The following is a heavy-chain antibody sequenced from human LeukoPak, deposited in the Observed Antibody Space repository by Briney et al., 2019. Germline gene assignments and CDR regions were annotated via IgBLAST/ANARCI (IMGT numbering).Heavy chain of an antibody. V-gene: IGHV4-34*01. CDR1: GGSFSGYY. CDR2: INHSGST. CDR3: ARVRRDGYNWVFDY. Sequence: SETLSFTCAVYGGSFSGYYWSWIRQPPGKGLEWIGEINHSGSTNYNPSLKSRVTISVDTSKNQFSLKLSSVTAADTAVYYCARVRRDGYNWVFDYWGQGTLVTVSS. D-gene: IGHD5-24*01. J-gene: IGHJ4*02.